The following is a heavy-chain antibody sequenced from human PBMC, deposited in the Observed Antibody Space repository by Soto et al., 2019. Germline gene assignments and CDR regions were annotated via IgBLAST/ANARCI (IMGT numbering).Heavy chain of an antibody. J-gene: IGHJ4*02. CDR2: IDPSDSYT. CDR1: GYSFTSYW. D-gene: IGHD3-22*01. Sequence: GESLKISCKGSGYSFTSYWISWVRQMPGKGLEWMGRIDPSDSYTNYSPSFQGHVTISADKSISTAYLQWSSLKASDTAMYYCASQGKVVVITPLDYWGQGTLVTVPS. CDR3: ASQGKVVVITPLDY. V-gene: IGHV5-10-1*01.